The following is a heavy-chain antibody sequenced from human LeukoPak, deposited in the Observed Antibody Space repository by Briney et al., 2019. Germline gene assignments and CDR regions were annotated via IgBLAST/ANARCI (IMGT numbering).Heavy chain of an antibody. CDR3: ARDVSTTPNLFDY. V-gene: IGHV4-34*01. J-gene: IGHJ4*02. CDR1: GGSFSGYY. CDR2: INHSGST. D-gene: IGHD1-1*01. Sequence: SETLSLTCAVYGGSFSGYYWSWIRQPPGKGLEWIGEINHSGSTNYNPSLKSRVTISVDTSKNQFSLKLSSVTAADTAVYYCARDVSTTPNLFDYWGQGTLVTVSS.